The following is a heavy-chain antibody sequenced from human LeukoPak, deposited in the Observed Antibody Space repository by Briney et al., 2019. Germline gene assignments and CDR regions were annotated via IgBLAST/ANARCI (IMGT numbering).Heavy chain of an antibody. CDR2: LYSGSST. CDR3: ARVGDHFHWYLDL. J-gene: IGHJ2*01. Sequence: GGSLRLSCAASGFTVSTNYMNWVRQAPGKGLEWVSILYSGSSTYYADSVEGRFIVSRDSSKNTLSLQMNDLRAEDTAVYYCARVGDHFHWYLDLWGRGTLATVSS. D-gene: IGHD3-3*02. V-gene: IGHV3-53*01. CDR1: GFTVSTNY.